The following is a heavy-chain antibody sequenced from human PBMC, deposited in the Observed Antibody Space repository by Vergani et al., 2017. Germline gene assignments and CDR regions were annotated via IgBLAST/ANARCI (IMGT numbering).Heavy chain of an antibody. V-gene: IGHV4-61*02. CDR3: ARGGYTAMGDY. J-gene: IGHJ4*02. D-gene: IGHD5-18*01. CDR2: IYTSGST. Sequence: QLQLQESGPGLVKPSETLSLTCPVSGGSISSGSYYWSWIRQPAGKGLEWIGRIYTSGSTNYNPSLKSRVTISVDTSKNQFSLKLSSVTAADTAVYYCARGGYTAMGDYWGQGTLVTVSS. CDR1: GGSISSGSYY.